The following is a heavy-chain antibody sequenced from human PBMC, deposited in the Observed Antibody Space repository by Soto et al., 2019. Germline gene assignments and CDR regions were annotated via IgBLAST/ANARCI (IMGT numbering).Heavy chain of an antibody. V-gene: IGHV3-30*03. CDR2: ISYDGSNK. J-gene: IGHJ2*01. D-gene: IGHD1-26*01. CDR3: ARGVGARRDWYFDL. Sequence: QVQLVESGGGVVQPGRSLRLSCAAPGFTFSSYGMHWVRQAPGKGLEWVAVISYDGSNKYYADSVKGRFTISRDNSRNTLSLQMPSLRAEDTAVYYCARGVGARRDWYFDLWGRGTLVTVSS. CDR1: GFTFSSYG.